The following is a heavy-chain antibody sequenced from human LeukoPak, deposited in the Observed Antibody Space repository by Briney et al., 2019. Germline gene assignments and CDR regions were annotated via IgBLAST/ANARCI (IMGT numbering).Heavy chain of an antibody. CDR3: ARDPSYYYDSSGYQMGGY. CDR2: ISSSSSYI. J-gene: IGHJ4*02. V-gene: IGHV3-21*01. CDR1: GFTFSSYS. D-gene: IGHD3-22*01. Sequence: PGGSLRLSWAASGFTFSSYSMNWVRQAPGRGLEWVSSISSSSSYIYYADSVKGRFTISRDNAKNSLYLQMNSLRAEDTAVYYCARDPSYYYDSSGYQMGGYWGQGTLVTVSS.